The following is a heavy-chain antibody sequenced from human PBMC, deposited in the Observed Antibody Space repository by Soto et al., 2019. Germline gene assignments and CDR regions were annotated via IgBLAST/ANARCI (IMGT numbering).Heavy chain of an antibody. D-gene: IGHD3-22*01. J-gene: IGHJ4*02. CDR1: GFTFSSYA. Sequence: GGSLRVSCAASGFTFSSYAMSWVRQAPWKGLEWVSSISSSSSYIYYADSVKGRFTISRDNAKNSLYLQMNSLRAEDTAVYYCASAEYYFDTSGWYYWGQGTLVTVSS. CDR3: ASAEYYFDTSGWYY. V-gene: IGHV3-21*01. CDR2: ISSSSSYI.